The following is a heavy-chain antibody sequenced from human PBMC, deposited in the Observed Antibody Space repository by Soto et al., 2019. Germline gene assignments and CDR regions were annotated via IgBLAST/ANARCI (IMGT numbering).Heavy chain of an antibody. J-gene: IGHJ3*02. V-gene: IGHV1-18*01. CDR3: ASDYGDYDYAFDI. CDR1: GYTFTSYG. D-gene: IGHD4-17*01. Sequence: ALVKVSCKASGYTFTSYGISWVRQASGEGLEGMGWISTYNGNTTKAQKIQGRVTMTTDTSTSTAYRELRSLRSDDTAVYYWASDYGDYDYAFDIWGQGTMVTV. CDR2: ISTYNGNT.